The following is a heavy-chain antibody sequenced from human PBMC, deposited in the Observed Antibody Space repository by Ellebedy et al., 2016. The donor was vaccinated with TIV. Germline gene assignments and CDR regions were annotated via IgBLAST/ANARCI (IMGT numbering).Heavy chain of an antibody. CDR3: AREGRTYYYDSSGYDI. J-gene: IGHJ4*02. D-gene: IGHD3-22*01. V-gene: IGHV3-30-3*01. CDR1: GFTFSSYA. Sequence: GESLKISXAASGFTFSSYAMHWVRQAPGKGLEWVAVISYDGSNKYYADSVKGRFTISRDNPKNTLYLQMNSLRAEDTAVYYCAREGRTYYYDSSGYDIWGQGTLVTVSS. CDR2: ISYDGSNK.